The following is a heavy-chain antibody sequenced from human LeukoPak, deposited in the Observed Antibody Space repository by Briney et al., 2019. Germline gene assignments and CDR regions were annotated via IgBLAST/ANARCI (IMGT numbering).Heavy chain of an antibody. CDR2: ISAYNGNT. CDR1: GYTFPSYG. V-gene: IGHV1-18*01. D-gene: IGHD5-24*01. Sequence: ASVKVSCKASGYTFPSYGISSVRQAPGQRLQWIGWISAYNGNTNYAQKLQGTVTMTTDTSTSTAYMELRSLGSDDTAVYYCARDQEMATGFDYWGQGTLVTVSS. CDR3: ARDQEMATGFDY. J-gene: IGHJ4*02.